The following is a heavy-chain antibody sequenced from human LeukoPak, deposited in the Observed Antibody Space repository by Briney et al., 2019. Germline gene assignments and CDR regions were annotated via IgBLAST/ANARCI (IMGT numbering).Heavy chain of an antibody. V-gene: IGHV1-69*05. CDR3: ARTPHYSSGWYSFDY. CDR1: GGTFSSYA. Sequence: GASVKVSCKASGGTFSSYAISWVRQAPGQGLEWMGGIIPIFGTANYAQKFQGRVTITTDESTSTAYMELSSLRSGDTAVYYCARTPHYSSGWYSFDYWGQGTLVTVSS. J-gene: IGHJ4*02. D-gene: IGHD6-19*01. CDR2: IIPIFGTA.